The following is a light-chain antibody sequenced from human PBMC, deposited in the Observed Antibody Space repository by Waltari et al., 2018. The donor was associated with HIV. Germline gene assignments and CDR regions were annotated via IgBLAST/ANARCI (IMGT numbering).Light chain of an antibody. CDR2: EVK. CDR3: CSYAGTHTYV. J-gene: IGLJ1*01. V-gene: IGLV2-23*02. Sequence: QSALTQPAPVSGSPGPSHTIYYTGSISAGGTSDFVPWYQQYPAQAPKLIIYEVKTWPSGISDRFSGSKSGTTASLTISGLQADDEADYYCCSYAGTHTYVFGTGTRVTVL. CDR1: ISAGGTSDF.